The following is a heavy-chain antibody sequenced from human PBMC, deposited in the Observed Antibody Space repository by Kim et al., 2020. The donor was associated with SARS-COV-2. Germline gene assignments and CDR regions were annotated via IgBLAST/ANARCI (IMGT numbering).Heavy chain of an antibody. J-gene: IGHJ6*02. V-gene: IGHV1-3*01. CDR3: ASAPGAYYDSSGSMRGDYYYYGMDV. D-gene: IGHD3-22*01. Sequence: ASVKVSCKASGYTFTSYAMHWVRQAPGQRLEWMGWINAGNGNTKYSQKFQGRVTITRDTSASTAYMELSSLRSEDTAVYYCASAPGAYYDSSGSMRGDYYYYGMDVWGQGTTVTVSS. CDR2: INAGNGNT. CDR1: GYTFTSYA.